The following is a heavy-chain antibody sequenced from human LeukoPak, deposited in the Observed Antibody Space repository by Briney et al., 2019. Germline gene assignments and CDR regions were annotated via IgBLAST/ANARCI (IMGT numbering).Heavy chain of an antibody. D-gene: IGHD3-10*01. V-gene: IGHV3-7*03. Sequence: GGSLRLSCVASEFIFSDYWMSWVRQAPGKGLEWVANIKQGGREEKYVSSVKGRFAISRDDAKSTLYLRMDSLSGDDTAVYYCARDNGGWFDTWGRGTLVTVSS. CDR3: ARDNGGWFDT. CDR1: EFIFSDYW. CDR2: IKQGGREE. J-gene: IGHJ5*02.